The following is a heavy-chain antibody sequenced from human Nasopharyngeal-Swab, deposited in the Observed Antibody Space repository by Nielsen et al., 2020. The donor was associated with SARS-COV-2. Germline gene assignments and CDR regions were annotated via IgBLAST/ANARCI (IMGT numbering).Heavy chain of an antibody. CDR3: ARGGTYYDYVWGSYRYRLNSDGYYFDY. J-gene: IGHJ4*02. Sequence: SETLSLTCTVSGGSVSSGSYYWSWIRQPPGKGLEWIGEINHSGSTNYNPSLKSRVTISVDTSKNQFSLKLSSVTAADTAVYYCARGGTYYDYVWGSYRYRLNSDGYYFDYWGQGTLVTVSS. D-gene: IGHD3-16*02. V-gene: IGHV4-39*07. CDR1: GGSVSSGSYY. CDR2: INHSGST.